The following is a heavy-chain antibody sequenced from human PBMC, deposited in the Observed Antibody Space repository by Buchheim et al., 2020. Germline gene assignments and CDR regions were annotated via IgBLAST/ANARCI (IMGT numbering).Heavy chain of an antibody. CDR2: ISYDESNK. J-gene: IGHJ4*02. CDR3: ARDRTLRGIIWYFDY. CDR1: GFTFSNYA. D-gene: IGHD3-10*01. Sequence: QVQLVESGGGVVQPGSSLRLSCAASGFTFSNYAMHWVRQAPGKGLEWVAVISYDESNKQYADSVKGRFTISRDNSKYTLYLQMNSLRAEDTAVYYCARDRTLRGIIWYFDYWGQGTL. V-gene: IGHV3-30*04.